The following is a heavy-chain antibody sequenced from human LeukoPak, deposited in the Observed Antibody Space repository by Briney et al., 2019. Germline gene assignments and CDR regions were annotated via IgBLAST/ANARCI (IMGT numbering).Heavy chain of an antibody. V-gene: IGHV1-2*02. Sequence: ASVKVSCKASGYTFTGYYMHWVRQAPGQGLEWMGWINPNTGGTKYAQKFQDRVTMTRDTSISTAYMELSRLRSDDTAVYYCARPLRVTMIRGAAFRASSDFDPWGRGTLVTVSS. CDR2: INPNTGGT. CDR3: ARPLRVTMIRGAAFRASSDFDP. CDR1: GYTFTGYY. D-gene: IGHD3-10*01. J-gene: IGHJ5*02.